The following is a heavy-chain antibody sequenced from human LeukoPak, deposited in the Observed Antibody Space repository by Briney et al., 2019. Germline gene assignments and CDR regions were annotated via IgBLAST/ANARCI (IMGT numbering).Heavy chain of an antibody. CDR2: ISDSGGT. CDR3: AKLQVGGISESSF. V-gene: IGHV3-23*01. CDR1: GCTLSSYG. J-gene: IGHJ4*02. Sequence: PGGSLRLCCAASGCTLSSYGMNWVRQAPGKVLEWLSGISDSGGTYYADSAKGRFTISRDNSKNTLYLQTNSLRAEDTAFYYCAKLQVGGISESSFWGQGILVTVS. D-gene: IGHD1-26*01.